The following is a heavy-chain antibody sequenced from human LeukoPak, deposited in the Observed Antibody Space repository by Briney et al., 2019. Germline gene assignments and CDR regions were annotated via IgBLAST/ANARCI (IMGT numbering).Heavy chain of an antibody. CDR1: SGSISSTTYY. CDR2: IYYSGST. J-gene: IGHJ3*02. D-gene: IGHD3-10*01. V-gene: IGHV4-39*01. CDR3: ARHYHYGSGTYMPFDI. Sequence: PSEALSLTCTVSSGSISSTTYYWGWIRQPPGEGLEWIGRIYYSGSTFYNPSLKSRVTISVDTSKNQISLKLSSVTAADTAVYYCARHYHYGSGTYMPFDIWGQGTMVTVSS.